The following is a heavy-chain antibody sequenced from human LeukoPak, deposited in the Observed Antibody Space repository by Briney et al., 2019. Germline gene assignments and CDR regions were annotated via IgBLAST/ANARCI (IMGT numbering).Heavy chain of an antibody. Sequence: GGSLRLSCAASGFTVSTNYMNWVRQAPGKGLEWVSILYSGSSAYYADSVEGRFIVSRDSSKNTLSLQMNDLRAEDTAVYYCARVGDHFHWYLDLWGRGTLVTVSS. CDR3: ARVGDHFHWYLDL. V-gene: IGHV3-53*01. D-gene: IGHD3-3*02. J-gene: IGHJ2*01. CDR2: LYSGSSA. CDR1: GFTVSTNY.